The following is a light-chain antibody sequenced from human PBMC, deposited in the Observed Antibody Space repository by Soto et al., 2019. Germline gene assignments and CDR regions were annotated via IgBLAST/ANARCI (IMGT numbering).Light chain of an antibody. CDR1: QSVSSY. CDR2: DAS. CDR3: RQRSNWPRIT. J-gene: IGKJ5*01. Sequence: EIVLTPSPATLSLSPGERATLSCRASQSVSSYLAWYQQKPGQAPRLLIYDASNRATGIPARFSGSGSGTDFTLTISSLEPEDFAVYYCRQRSNWPRITFGQGTRLEIK. V-gene: IGKV3-11*01.